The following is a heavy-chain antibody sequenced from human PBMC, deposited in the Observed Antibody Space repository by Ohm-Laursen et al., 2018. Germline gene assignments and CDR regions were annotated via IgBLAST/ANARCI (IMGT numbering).Heavy chain of an antibody. CDR3: AREDIVARWVDY. Sequence: SLRLSCAASGFTFGDYYMSWIRQAPGKGLEWVSYISSSGSTIYYADSVKGRFTISRDNAKNSLYLQMNSLRAEDTAVYYCAREDIVARWVDYWGQGTLVTVSS. V-gene: IGHV3-11*01. CDR2: ISSSGSTI. D-gene: IGHD5-12*01. J-gene: IGHJ4*02. CDR1: GFTFGDYY.